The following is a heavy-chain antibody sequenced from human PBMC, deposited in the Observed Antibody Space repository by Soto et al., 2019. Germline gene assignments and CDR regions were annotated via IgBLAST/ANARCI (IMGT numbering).Heavy chain of an antibody. J-gene: IGHJ5*02. CDR3: AHRPGDHQAYSSSSGGVAWKYNWFDP. CDR2: IYWNDDK. D-gene: IGHD6-6*01. V-gene: IGHV2-5*01. Sequence: QITLKESGPTLVKPTQTLTLTCTFSGFSLSTSGVGVGWIRQPPGKALEWLALIYWNDDKRYSPSLKSRLTITKDTSKNQVVLTMTNMDPVDTATYYCAHRPGDHQAYSSSSGGVAWKYNWFDPLGQGTLVTVSS. CDR1: GFSLSTSGVG.